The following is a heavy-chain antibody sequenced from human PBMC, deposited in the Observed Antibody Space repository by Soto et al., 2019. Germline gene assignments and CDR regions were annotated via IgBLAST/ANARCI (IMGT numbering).Heavy chain of an antibody. CDR1: GGSISSGGYY. CDR2: IYYSGST. CDR3: ASGSIWGAPMDV. Sequence: QVQLQESGPGLVKPSQNLSLTCTVSGGSISSGGYYWSWIRQHPGKGLEWIGYIYYSGSTYYNPSLKSRVTISVDTSKNQVSLKLSSVTAADTAVYYCASGSIWGAPMDVWGQGTTVTVSS. J-gene: IGHJ6*02. D-gene: IGHD3-16*01. V-gene: IGHV4-31*03.